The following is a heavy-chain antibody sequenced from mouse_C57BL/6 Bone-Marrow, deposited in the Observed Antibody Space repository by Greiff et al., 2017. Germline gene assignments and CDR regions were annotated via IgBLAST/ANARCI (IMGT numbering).Heavy chain of an antibody. V-gene: IGHV1-50*01. CDR2: IDPSDSYT. Sequence: QVQLQQPGAELVKPGASVKLSCKASGYTFTSYWMQWVKQRPGQGLEWIAEIDPSDSYTNYNQKFKGKATLTVDTSSSTAYMQLSSLTSEDSAVYYCARDYGSSYSWGQGTTLTVSS. CDR3: ARDYGSSYS. J-gene: IGHJ2*01. CDR1: GYTFTSYW. D-gene: IGHD1-1*01.